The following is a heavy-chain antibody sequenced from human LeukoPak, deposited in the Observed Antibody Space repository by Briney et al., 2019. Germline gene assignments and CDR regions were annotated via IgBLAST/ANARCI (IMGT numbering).Heavy chain of an antibody. J-gene: IGHJ5*02. CDR3: ARDLVHHRLLATNYNWFDP. V-gene: IGHV1-18*01. Sequence: ASVKVSCKTSGYTFSTYGISWVRQAPGQGLEWMGWIITYNGNTNYAQKFQGRVFLTTDTSTSTAYMELRSLRSDDTAVYYCARDLVHHRLLATNYNWFDPWGQGTLVTVSS. CDR2: IITYNGNT. CDR1: GYTFSTYG. D-gene: IGHD2-8*01.